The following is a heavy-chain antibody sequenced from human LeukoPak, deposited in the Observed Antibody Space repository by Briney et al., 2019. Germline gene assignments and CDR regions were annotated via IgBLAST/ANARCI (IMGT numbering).Heavy chain of an antibody. D-gene: IGHD1-7*01. Sequence: PGGSLRLSCAASGFTFSSYAMSWVRQAPGKGLEWVSAISGSGGSTYYADSVKGRFTISRDNSKNTLYLQMNSLRAEDTAVYYCAKDPTPAGELLAPLSAFDIWGQGTMVTVSS. V-gene: IGHV3-23*01. CDR3: AKDPTPAGELLAPLSAFDI. J-gene: IGHJ3*02. CDR2: ISGSGGST. CDR1: GFTFSSYA.